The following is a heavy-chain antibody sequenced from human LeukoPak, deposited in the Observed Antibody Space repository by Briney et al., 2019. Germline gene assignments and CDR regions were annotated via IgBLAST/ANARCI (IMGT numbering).Heavy chain of an antibody. CDR1: GYTFTTYD. Sequence: ASVKVSCKTSGYTFTTYDMTWVRQATGQGLEWMGWMNPDSGDTGYAQKFQGRVTMTRDTSISTAYMELSSLRSEDTAVYYCARGRPPTTIFGLIDWFDPWGQGTLVTVSS. J-gene: IGHJ5*02. V-gene: IGHV1-8*01. D-gene: IGHD3-3*01. CDR2: MNPDSGDT. CDR3: ARGRPPTTIFGLIDWFDP.